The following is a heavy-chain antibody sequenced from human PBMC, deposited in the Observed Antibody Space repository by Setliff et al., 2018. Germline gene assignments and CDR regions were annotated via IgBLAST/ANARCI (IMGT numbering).Heavy chain of an antibody. D-gene: IGHD3-3*01. CDR3: RFWSGYLKNDF. J-gene: IGHJ4*02. CDR2: IYVTEST. V-gene: IGHV4-4*07. Sequence: SETLSLTCTVSGDSISNYYWNWIRQPAGKGLEWIGRIYVTESTKYNPSLKSRVTLSIDTSKNQFSLRLSSVTAADTAVYYCRFWSGYLKNDFWGQGTLVTVSS. CDR1: GDSISNYY.